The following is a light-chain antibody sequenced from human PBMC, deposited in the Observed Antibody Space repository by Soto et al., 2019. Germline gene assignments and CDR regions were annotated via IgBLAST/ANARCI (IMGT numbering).Light chain of an antibody. V-gene: IGKV3-11*01. CDR2: DAS. J-gene: IGKJ4*01. Sequence: DTVLTQYPATLSLTPGERATLSCRASQSVSSYLAWYQQKPGQAPRLLIYDASNRATGIPARFSGSGSGTDFTLTISSLEPEDFALYYCQQRSNWPLTFGGGTKVDIK. CDR1: QSVSSY. CDR3: QQRSNWPLT.